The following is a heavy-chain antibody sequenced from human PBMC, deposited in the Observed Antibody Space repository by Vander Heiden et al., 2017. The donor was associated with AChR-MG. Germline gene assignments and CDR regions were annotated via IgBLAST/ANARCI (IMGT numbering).Heavy chain of an antibody. Sequence: QVQLQQWGAGLLKPSETLSLTCAVYGGSFSGYYWSWIRQPPGKGLEWIGEINHSGSTNYNPSLKSRVTISVDTSKNQFSLKLSSVTAADTAVYYCARLPPRGVDYWGQGTLVTVSS. CDR3: ARLPPRGVDY. J-gene: IGHJ4*02. CDR1: GGSFSGYY. D-gene: IGHD3-10*01. V-gene: IGHV4-34*01. CDR2: INHSGST.